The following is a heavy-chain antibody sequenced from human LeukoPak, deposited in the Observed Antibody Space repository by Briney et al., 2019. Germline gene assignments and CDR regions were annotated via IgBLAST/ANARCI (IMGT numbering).Heavy chain of an antibody. Sequence: QPGGTLRLSCAASGFIFRNYGMNWVRQAPGKGLEWLSGISPRGGGTYYADSVKGRFTISRDDSKNTLSLQMNSLRVEDTAVYYCGRDLAWGAFDYWGQGTLVTVSS. D-gene: IGHD7-27*01. CDR3: GRDLAWGAFDY. V-gene: IGHV3-23*01. J-gene: IGHJ4*02. CDR2: ISPRGGGT. CDR1: GFIFRNYG.